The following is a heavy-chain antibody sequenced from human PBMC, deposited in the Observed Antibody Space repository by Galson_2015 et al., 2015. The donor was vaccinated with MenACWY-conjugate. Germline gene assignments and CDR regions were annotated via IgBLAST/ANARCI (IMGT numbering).Heavy chain of an antibody. Sequence: ETLSLTCSVSGVSITAHFWGWIRQPPGKGLEWIGSLHYNGNTYCTPSLMSRVTISVDASKTQFSLKLSSVTAADTAVYYCARYLRFTDYFDYWGQGTLVTVSS. CDR3: ARYLRFTDYFDY. D-gene: IGHD3-3*01. J-gene: IGHJ4*02. V-gene: IGHV4-39*01. CDR1: GVSITAHF. CDR2: LHYNGNT.